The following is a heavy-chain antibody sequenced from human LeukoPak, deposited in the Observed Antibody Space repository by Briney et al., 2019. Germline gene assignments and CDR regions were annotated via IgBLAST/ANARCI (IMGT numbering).Heavy chain of an antibody. D-gene: IGHD6-13*01. V-gene: IGHV3-23*01. CDR2: ISGSGGST. Sequence: GGSLRLSCAASGFTFSSYAMSWVRQAPGKGLEWVSAISGSGGSTYYADSVKGRFTISRDNSKNTLYLQMNSLRAEDTAVYYCVRDPNSSSWYELWFDPWGQGTLVTVSS. CDR1: GFTFSSYA. CDR3: VRDPNSSSWYELWFDP. J-gene: IGHJ5*02.